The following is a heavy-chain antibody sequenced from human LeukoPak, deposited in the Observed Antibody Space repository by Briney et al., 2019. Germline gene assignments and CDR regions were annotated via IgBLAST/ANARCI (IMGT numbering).Heavy chain of an antibody. CDR1: GGSISGYY. CDR2: IYTSGST. CDR3: ARGCSSTSCWLRMDV. D-gene: IGHD2-2*01. J-gene: IGHJ6*02. V-gene: IGHV4-4*07. Sequence: SETLSLTCTVSGGSISGYYWSWIRQPAGKGLEWIGRIYTSGSTSYNPSLKSRVTMSIDTSKSQFSLKLSSLTAADTAVYYCARGCSSTSCWLRMDVWGQGTTVTVSS.